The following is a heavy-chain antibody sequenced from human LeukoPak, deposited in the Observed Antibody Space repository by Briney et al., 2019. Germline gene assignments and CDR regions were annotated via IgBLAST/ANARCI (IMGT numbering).Heavy chain of an antibody. V-gene: IGHV6-1*01. CDR3: AKDNWGDLYLDN. CDR2: TYYRSKWNH. J-gene: IGHJ4*02. D-gene: IGHD1-1*01. CDR1: GGSVSSNRVA. Sequence: SQTLSLTCAISGGSVSSNRVAWNWIRQSPTRGLEWLGRTYYRSKWNHDYGVFVRGRITIYADTSKNEFHLHLNSVTPEDTAVYYCAKDNWGDLYLDNWGQGTLVTVSS.